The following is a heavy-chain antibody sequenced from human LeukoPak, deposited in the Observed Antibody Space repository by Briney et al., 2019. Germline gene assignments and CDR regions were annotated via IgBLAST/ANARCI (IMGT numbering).Heavy chain of an antibody. CDR3: AREVVGATEFDS. Sequence: GGSLRLSRAASGFTLSDHYMDWVRRAPGKGLEWVGRTRNKANSYTTQYAASVKGRFTISRDDSKNSLYLQMNSLKTEDTAVYYCAREVVGATEFDSWGQGTLVTVSS. CDR2: TRNKANSYTT. J-gene: IGHJ4*02. V-gene: IGHV3-72*01. CDR1: GFTLSDHY. D-gene: IGHD1-26*01.